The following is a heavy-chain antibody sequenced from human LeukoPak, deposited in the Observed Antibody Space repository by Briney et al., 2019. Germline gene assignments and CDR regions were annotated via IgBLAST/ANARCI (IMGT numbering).Heavy chain of an antibody. Sequence: SETLSLTCTVSGGSISSYYWSWIRQPPGKGLEWIGCIYHSGSTKYNPSLKSRVTISVDTSKNQFSLKLSSVTAADTAVYYCASRKLGNDYWGQGTLVTVSS. J-gene: IGHJ4*02. CDR1: GGSISSYY. D-gene: IGHD7-27*01. CDR3: ASRKLGNDY. CDR2: IYHSGST. V-gene: IGHV4-59*01.